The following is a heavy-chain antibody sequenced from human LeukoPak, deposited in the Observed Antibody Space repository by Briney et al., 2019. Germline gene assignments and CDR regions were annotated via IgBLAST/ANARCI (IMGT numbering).Heavy chain of an antibody. V-gene: IGHV3-15*01. CDR1: GFTFSNAW. D-gene: IGHD6-19*01. CDR2: IKSKTDGGTT. Sequence: GGSLRLSCAASGFTFSNAWMSWVRQAPGKGLEWVGRIKSKTDGGTTDYAAPVKGRFTISRDDSKNTLYLQMNSLRTEDTAVYYCTTTSVAGTMGYWGQGTLVTVSS. J-gene: IGHJ4*02. CDR3: TTTSVAGTMGY.